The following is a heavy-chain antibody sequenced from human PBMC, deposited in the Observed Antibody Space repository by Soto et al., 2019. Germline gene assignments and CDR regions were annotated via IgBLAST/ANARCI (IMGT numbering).Heavy chain of an antibody. J-gene: IGHJ4*02. V-gene: IGHV4-4*02. CDR1: GGSIISDNW. D-gene: IGHD1-1*01. Sequence: QVQLQESGPGLVKPSGTLSLTCAVSGGSIISDNWWSWVRQPPGKGPERIGEIFNAGNTNYNPSLQSRVTISVDKSNNQFSLRLASVTAADTAVYFCASSGGKRQLDHFDCWGQGTLVAAS. CDR2: IFNAGNT. CDR3: ASSGGKRQLDHFDC.